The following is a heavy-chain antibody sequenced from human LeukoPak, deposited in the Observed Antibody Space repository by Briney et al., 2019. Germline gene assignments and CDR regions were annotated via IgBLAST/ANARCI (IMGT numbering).Heavy chain of an antibody. CDR1: GGSISGYY. CDR3: ATLGGSGSWYLDY. CDR2: IYHTGST. V-gene: IGHV4-59*01. J-gene: IGHJ4*02. D-gene: IGHD6-13*01. Sequence: SVTLSFTFTVSGGSISGYYWSWIRQPPGKGLEWIGYIYHTGSTNYNPALNSRVAISVDTSKNQFSLKVNSVTAADTAVYYCATLGGSGSWYLDYWGPGTLVSVSS.